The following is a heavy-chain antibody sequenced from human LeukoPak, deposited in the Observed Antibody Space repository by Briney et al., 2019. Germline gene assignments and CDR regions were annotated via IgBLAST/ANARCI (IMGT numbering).Heavy chain of an antibody. CDR3: AKSAYSSNLYWDY. Sequence: GGSLRLSCVTSGFTFSNYAMSWVRQAPGKGLEWVSGLSGSGGSTSYADSVKGRSTMSRDNSKSTLYLQMNSLRAEDTAVYYCAKSAYSSNLYWDYWGQGTLVTLSS. CDR2: LSGSGGST. J-gene: IGHJ4*02. D-gene: IGHD6-13*01. CDR1: GFTFSNYA. V-gene: IGHV3-23*01.